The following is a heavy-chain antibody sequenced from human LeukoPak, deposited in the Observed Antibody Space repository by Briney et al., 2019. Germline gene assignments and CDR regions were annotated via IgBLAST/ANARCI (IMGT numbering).Heavy chain of an antibody. CDR1: GFNFSNYW. V-gene: IGHV3-7*03. D-gene: IGHD6-13*01. Sequence: GGSLRLSCAASGFNFSNYWMSWVRQSPEKGLEWVANIKEDGSARYYVDSVKGRFTISRDNPKNSLYLQMGSLRADDTAMYYCARANNSSWHNWGQGTLVTVSS. CDR3: ARANNSSWHN. CDR2: IKEDGSAR. J-gene: IGHJ4*02.